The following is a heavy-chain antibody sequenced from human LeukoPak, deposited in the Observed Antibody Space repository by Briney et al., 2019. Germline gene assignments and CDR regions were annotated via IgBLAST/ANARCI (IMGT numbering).Heavy chain of an antibody. CDR2: IKQDESEK. Sequence: GGSLRLSCAASGLTFSSYWMSWVRQAPGKGPEWVANIKQDESEKYYVDSVKGRFTISRDNAKNSLYLQMNSLRAEDTAVYYCARDKIVGPTNFDNWGQGTLVTVSS. J-gene: IGHJ4*02. CDR1: GLTFSSYW. D-gene: IGHD1-26*01. CDR3: ARDKIVGPTNFDN. V-gene: IGHV3-7*03.